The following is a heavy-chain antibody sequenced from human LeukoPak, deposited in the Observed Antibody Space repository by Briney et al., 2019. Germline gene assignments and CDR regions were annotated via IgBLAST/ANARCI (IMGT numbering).Heavy chain of an antibody. V-gene: IGHV3-74*01. CDR1: GFTFSSYW. Sequence: PGGSLRLSCAASGFTFSSYWMHWVRQAPGKGLVWVSRINSDGSSTSYADSVKGRFTISRDNAKNTLYLQMNSLRAEDTAVYYCARVDWNDETYRETKYYFDYWGQGTLVTVSS. D-gene: IGHD1-1*01. J-gene: IGHJ4*02. CDR3: ARVDWNDETYRETKYYFDY. CDR2: INSDGSST.